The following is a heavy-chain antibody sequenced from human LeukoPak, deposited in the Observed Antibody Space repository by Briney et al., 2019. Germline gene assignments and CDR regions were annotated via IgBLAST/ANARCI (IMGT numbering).Heavy chain of an antibody. D-gene: IGHD1-1*01. CDR3: AKVVARLIQRGTFDY. J-gene: IGHJ4*02. V-gene: IGHV3-23*01. CDR2: ISGSGGST. CDR1: GFTFSSYA. Sequence: GGSLRLSCAASGFTFSSYAMSWVRQAPGKGLEWVSAISGSGGSTYFADSVKGRFTISRDNSKNTLYLQMNSLRAEDTAVYYCAKVVARLIQRGTFDYWGQGTLVTVSS.